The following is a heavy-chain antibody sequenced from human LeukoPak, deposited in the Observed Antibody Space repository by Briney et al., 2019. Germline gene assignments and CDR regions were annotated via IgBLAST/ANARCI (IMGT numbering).Heavy chain of an antibody. Sequence: QSGGSLRLSCAASGFTLSSYAMSWVRQGPGKGLEWVSAISVSGNTYHADSVKGRFTISRDSSKNTLYLQMNSLRAEDTAVYYCARDSRHWHGWFGPWGQGTLVTVSS. V-gene: IGHV3-23*01. CDR2: ISVSGNT. J-gene: IGHJ5*02. CDR3: ARDSRHWHGWFGP. CDR1: GFTLSSYA.